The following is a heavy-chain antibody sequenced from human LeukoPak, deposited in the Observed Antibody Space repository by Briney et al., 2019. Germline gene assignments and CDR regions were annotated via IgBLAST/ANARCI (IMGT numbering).Heavy chain of an antibody. CDR1: GGSFSGYY. J-gene: IGHJ4*02. CDR3: ARLPYYYGSGSYDY. CDR2: INHSGST. V-gene: IGHV4-34*01. Sequence: SETLSLTCAVYGGSFSGYYWSWIRQPPGKGLEWIGEINHSGSTNYNPSLKSRVTISVDTSKNQFSLKLSSVTAADTAVYYCARLPYYYGSGSYDYWGQGTLVTVSS. D-gene: IGHD3-10*01.